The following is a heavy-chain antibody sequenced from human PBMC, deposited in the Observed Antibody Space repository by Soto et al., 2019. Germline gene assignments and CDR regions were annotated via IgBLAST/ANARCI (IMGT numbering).Heavy chain of an antibody. CDR2: IKQAGSEK. CDR1: GFTFSSYW. CDR3: ARDIGYGDFYFDY. J-gene: IGHJ4*02. D-gene: IGHD4-17*01. Sequence: GGSLRLSCAASGFTFSSYWMSWVRQAPGKGLEWVANIKQAGSEKYYVDSVKGRFTISRDNAKNSLYLQMNSLRAEDTAVYYCARDIGYGDFYFDYWGQGALVTGAS. V-gene: IGHV3-7*01.